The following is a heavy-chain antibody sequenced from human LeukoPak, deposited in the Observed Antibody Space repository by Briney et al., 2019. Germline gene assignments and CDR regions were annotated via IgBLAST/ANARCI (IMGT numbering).Heavy chain of an antibody. CDR1: GFTFSRYW. D-gene: IGHD6-13*01. CDR2: IKEDGSEK. CDR3: ARDALSWHAAERHAVGSP. Sequence: GGSLRLSCAASGFTFSRYWMSWVRQAPGKGLEWVANIKEDGSEKYYVDSVEGRFTISRDNAKNLLYLQMNSLRAEDTAVYYCARDALSWHAAERHAVGSPWGQGTLVTVSS. V-gene: IGHV3-7*05. J-gene: IGHJ5*02.